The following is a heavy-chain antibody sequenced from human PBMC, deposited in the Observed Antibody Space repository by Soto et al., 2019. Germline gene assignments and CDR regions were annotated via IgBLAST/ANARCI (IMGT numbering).Heavy chain of an antibody. Sequence: ASMEGARKGSGVTLPEVAMYWVQQAPGQGLEWMGIINPSGGSTSYAQKFQGRVTMTRDTSTSTVYMELSSLRSEDTAVYYCARIEKSSSSVDYWGQGTLVTVSS. D-gene: IGHD6-6*01. CDR3: ARIEKSSSSVDY. J-gene: IGHJ4*02. V-gene: IGHV1-46*03. CDR1: GVTLPEVA. CDR2: INPSGGST.